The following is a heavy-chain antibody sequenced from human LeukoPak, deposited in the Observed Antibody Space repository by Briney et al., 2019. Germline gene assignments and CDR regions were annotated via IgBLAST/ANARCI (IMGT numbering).Heavy chain of an antibody. J-gene: IGHJ4*02. V-gene: IGHV3-21*01. CDR3: ARTLLAEGFDY. CDR2: ISSSSYI. D-gene: IGHD6-19*01. Sequence: KTGGSLRLSCAASGFTFSSYTMNWVRQAPGKGLEWVSSISSSSYIYYADSVKGRFTISRDNAKNSLYLQMNSLRAEDTAVYYCARTLLAEGFDYWGQGTLVTVSS. CDR1: GFTFSSYT.